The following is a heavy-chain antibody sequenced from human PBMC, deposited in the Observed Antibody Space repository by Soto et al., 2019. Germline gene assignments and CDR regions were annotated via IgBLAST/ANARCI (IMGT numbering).Heavy chain of an antibody. CDR1: GFSFSDYY. J-gene: IGHJ6*03. V-gene: IGHV3-11*01. CDR2: ISTSGSST. CDR3: ANLAKNYYHYIDV. Sequence: QVQLVESGGGLVKPGGSLRLSCAASGFSFSDYYMSWICQAPGKGLEWVSLISTSGSSTDYADSVKGRFTISRDNAKNSLSLQMNSLRAEDTAVYYCANLAKNYYHYIDVWGKGTTVTVSS. D-gene: IGHD1-26*01.